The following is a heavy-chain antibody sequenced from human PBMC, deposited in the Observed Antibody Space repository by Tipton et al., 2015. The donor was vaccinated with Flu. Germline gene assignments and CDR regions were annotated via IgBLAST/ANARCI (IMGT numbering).Heavy chain of an antibody. CDR2: IHRSGST. CDR3: ARRDFSNYVSDPKNWFDR. J-gene: IGHJ5*02. D-gene: IGHD4-11*01. V-gene: IGHV4-61*02. Sequence: TLSLTCTVSGGSMSSGGYYWSWIRQPAGKGLEWIATIHRSGSTKYNPSLKSRVTISVDTSKNQFSLEMRSVTAADTAVYYCARRDFSNYVSDPKNWFDRWGQGILVTVSS. CDR1: GGSMSSGGYY.